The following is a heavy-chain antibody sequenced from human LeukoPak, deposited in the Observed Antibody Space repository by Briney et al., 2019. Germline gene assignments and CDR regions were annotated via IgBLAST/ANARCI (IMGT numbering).Heavy chain of an antibody. V-gene: IGHV1-69*02. D-gene: IGHD1-26*01. CDR2: IIPILGIA. CDR1: GGTFSSYT. J-gene: IGHJ4*02. CDR3: ASISGSYSVGYFDY. Sequence: SVKVSCKASGGTFSSYTISWVRQAPGQGLEWMGRIIPILGIANYAQKFQGRVTITADKSTSTAYMELSSLRSEDTAMYYCASISGSYSVGYFDYWGQGTLVTVSS.